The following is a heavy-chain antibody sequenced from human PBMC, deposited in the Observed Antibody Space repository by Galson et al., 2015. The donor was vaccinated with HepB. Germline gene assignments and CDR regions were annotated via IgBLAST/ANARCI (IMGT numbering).Heavy chain of an antibody. J-gene: IGHJ6*03. Sequence: SVKVSCKASGGTYNSQPTSWVRQAPGQGPEWMAEINPLFGTKNYAQNFQGRLSIAADRSTSTVYMELSGLTSEDTAVYYCAKGALWVTTYYNHMDVWGKGTTVTVSS. CDR2: INPLFGTK. D-gene: IGHD4-17*01. CDR1: GGTYNSQP. CDR3: AKGALWVTTYYNHMDV. V-gene: IGHV1-69*06.